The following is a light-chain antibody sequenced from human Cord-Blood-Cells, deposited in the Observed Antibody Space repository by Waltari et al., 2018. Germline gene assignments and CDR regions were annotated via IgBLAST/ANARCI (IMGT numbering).Light chain of an antibody. CDR3: CSYAGSSTFV. CDR2: EGS. J-gene: IGLJ1*01. V-gene: IGLV2-23*03. CDR1: SSDDGRYNI. Sequence: QSALTQPASVSGFPGQSITLPCTGTSSDDGRYNIVSWYQQHPGKAPKLMIYEGSKRPSGVSNRFSGSKSGNTASLTISGLQAEDEADYYCCSYAGSSTFVFGTGTKVTVL.